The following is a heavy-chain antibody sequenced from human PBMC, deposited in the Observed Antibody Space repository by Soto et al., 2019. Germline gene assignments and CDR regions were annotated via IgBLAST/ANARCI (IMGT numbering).Heavy chain of an antibody. Sequence: RRLSCAASGFTFSSYAMSWVRQAPGKGLEWVSAISGSGGSTYYADSVKGRFTISRDNSKNTLYLQMNSLRAEDTAVYYCAKVGEYKTYYYGMDVWGQGTTVTVSS. D-gene: IGHD3-10*01. CDR1: GFTFSSYA. CDR2: ISGSGGST. J-gene: IGHJ6*02. V-gene: IGHV3-23*01. CDR3: AKVGEYKTYYYGMDV.